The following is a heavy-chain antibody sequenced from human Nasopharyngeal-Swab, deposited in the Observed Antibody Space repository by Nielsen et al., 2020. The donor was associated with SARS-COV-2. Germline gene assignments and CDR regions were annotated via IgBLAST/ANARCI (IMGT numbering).Heavy chain of an antibody. CDR3: ARMYYDILTGWYYYYGMDV. D-gene: IGHD3-9*01. J-gene: IGHJ6*02. CDR2: ISAYNGNA. V-gene: IGHV1-18*01. Sequence: WVRQAPGRRLEWMGWISAYNGNANYAQKLQGRVTMTTDTSTSTAYMELRSLRSDDTAVYYCARMYYDILTGWYYYYGMDVWGQGTTVTVSS.